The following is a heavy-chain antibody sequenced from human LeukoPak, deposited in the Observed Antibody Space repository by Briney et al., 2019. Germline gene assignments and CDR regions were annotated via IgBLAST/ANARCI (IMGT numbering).Heavy chain of an antibody. J-gene: IGHJ5*02. Sequence: SETLSLTCAVYGWSFSGYYWSWIRQPPGKGLEWIGEINHSGSTNYNPSLKSRVTISVDTSKNQFSLKLSSVTAADTAVYYCASTLWFGEYNWFDPWGQGTLVTVSS. CDR2: INHSGST. D-gene: IGHD3-10*01. V-gene: IGHV4-34*01. CDR1: GWSFSGYY. CDR3: ASTLWFGEYNWFDP.